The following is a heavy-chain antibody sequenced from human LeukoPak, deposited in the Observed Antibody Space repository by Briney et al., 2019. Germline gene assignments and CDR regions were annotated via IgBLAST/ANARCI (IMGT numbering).Heavy chain of an antibody. V-gene: IGHV1-18*01. J-gene: IGHJ6*02. CDR1: GGTFSSYA. CDR3: AREDGDYVRQYYYYGMDV. D-gene: IGHD4-17*01. Sequence: ASVKVSCKASGGTFSSYAISWVRQAPGQGLEWMGWISAYNGNTNYAQKLQGRVTMTTDTSTSTAYMELRSLRSDDTAVYYCAREDGDYVRQYYYYGMDVWGQGTTVTVSS. CDR2: ISAYNGNT.